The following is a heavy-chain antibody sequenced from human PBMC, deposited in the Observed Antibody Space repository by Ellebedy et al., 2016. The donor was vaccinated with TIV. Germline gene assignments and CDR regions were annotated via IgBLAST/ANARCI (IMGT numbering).Heavy chain of an antibody. CDR2: INHSGST. CDR3: ARGRVGVTTFLRFYYYGMDV. J-gene: IGHJ6*02. CDR1: GGSFSGYY. D-gene: IGHD4-17*01. Sequence: SETLSLTCAVYGGSFSGYYWSWIRQPPGKGLEWIGEINHSGSTNYNPSLKSRVTISVDTSKNQFSLKLSSVTAADTAVYYCARGRVGVTTFLRFYYYGMDVWGQGTTVTVSS. V-gene: IGHV4-34*01.